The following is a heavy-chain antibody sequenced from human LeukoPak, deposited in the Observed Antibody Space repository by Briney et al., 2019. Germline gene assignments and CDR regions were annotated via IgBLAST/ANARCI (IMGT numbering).Heavy chain of an antibody. V-gene: IGHV3-73*01. CDR3: TSFIVGASRVDY. Sequence: PGGSLRLSCATSGFTFSGSAMHWVRQASGKGLEWVGHIKSKANSYATSYAASVKGGFTISRDDSKNTAYLQMRSLKAGDTAVYYCTSFIVGASRVDYWGQGTLVTVSS. CDR2: IKSKANSYAT. J-gene: IGHJ4*02. CDR1: GFTFSGSA. D-gene: IGHD1-26*01.